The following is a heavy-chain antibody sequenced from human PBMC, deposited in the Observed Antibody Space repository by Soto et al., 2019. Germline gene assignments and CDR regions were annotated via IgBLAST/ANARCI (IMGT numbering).Heavy chain of an antibody. J-gene: IGHJ4*02. CDR2: ISYDGSNK. Sequence: VGSLRLSCAASGFTFSSYAMHWVSQAPGKGLEWVAVISYDGSNKYYADSVKGRFTISRDNSKNTLYLQMNSLRAEDTAVYYCARDWAENTAMAIYYFDYWGQGTLVTVSS. CDR3: ARDWAENTAMAIYYFDY. V-gene: IGHV3-30-3*01. D-gene: IGHD5-18*01. CDR1: GFTFSSYA.